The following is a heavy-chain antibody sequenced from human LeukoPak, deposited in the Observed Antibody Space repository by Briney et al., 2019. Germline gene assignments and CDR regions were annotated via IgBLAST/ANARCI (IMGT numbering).Heavy chain of an antibody. D-gene: IGHD6-25*01. CDR1: GDSIGSDDYY. Sequence: SETLSLTCTVSGDSIGSDDYYWGWIRQPPGKGLEWIGYIYYTAGTYYNPSLKSRISLSVDTSKNQFSLKLSSVTAADTAMYYCARGRRSGETAIRGWGQGTLVTVSS. V-gene: IGHV4-30-4*01. CDR2: IYYTAGT. CDR3: ARGRRSGETAIRG. J-gene: IGHJ4*02.